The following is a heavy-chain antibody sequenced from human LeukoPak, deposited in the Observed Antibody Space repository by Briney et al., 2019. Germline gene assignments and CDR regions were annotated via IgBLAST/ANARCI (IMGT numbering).Heavy chain of an antibody. V-gene: IGHV4-59*01. J-gene: IGHJ4*02. Sequence: SETLSLTCTVSGGSISSYYWSWIRQPPGKGLEWIGYIYYSGRTKYNPSLKSRVTISVDTSKNQFSLMLTSVTAADTAVYFCARGIQHLGAYYFDYWGQGTLVTVSS. CDR2: IYYSGRT. CDR1: GGSISSYY. CDR3: ARGIQHLGAYYFDY. D-gene: IGHD4/OR15-4a*01.